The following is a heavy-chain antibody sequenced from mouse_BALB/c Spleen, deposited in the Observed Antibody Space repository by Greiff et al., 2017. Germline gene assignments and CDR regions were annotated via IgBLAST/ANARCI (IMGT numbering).Heavy chain of an antibody. CDR2: ILPGSGST. V-gene: IGHV1-9*01. Sequence: VQLQQSGAELMTPGASVKISCKATGYTFSSYWIEWVKQRPGHGLEWIGEILPGSGSTNYNEKFKGKATFTADTSSNTAYMQLSSLTSEDSAVYYCASRVGGNYGFAYWGQGTLVTVSA. CDR1: GYTFSSYW. CDR3: ASRVGGNYGFAY. J-gene: IGHJ3*01. D-gene: IGHD1-1*02.